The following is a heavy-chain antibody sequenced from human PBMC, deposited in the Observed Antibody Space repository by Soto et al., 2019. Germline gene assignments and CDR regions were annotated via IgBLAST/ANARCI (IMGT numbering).Heavy chain of an antibody. CDR2: INHSGST. V-gene: IGHV4-34*01. D-gene: IGHD1-26*01. CDR1: GGSFSDHY. CDR3: ARERPRVGNWFDP. Sequence: TSETLSLTCAVYGGSFSDHYWSWIRQTPGKGLEWIGEINHSGSTNYNPSFKSRVTISVDTSKNQFSLKLSSVTAADTAVYYCARERPRVGNWFDPWGQGTLVTVSS. J-gene: IGHJ5*02.